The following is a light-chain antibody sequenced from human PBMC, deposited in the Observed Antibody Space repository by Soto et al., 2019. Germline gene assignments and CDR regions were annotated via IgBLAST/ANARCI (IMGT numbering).Light chain of an antibody. CDR1: QSVSSY. J-gene: IGKJ1*01. V-gene: IGKV3-15*01. CDR2: GAS. Sequence: EIVLTQSPATLSLSPGERATLSCRASQSVSSYLAWYQQKPGQAPRLLIYGASTRATGIPARFSGSGSGTEFTLTISSLQPEDFATYYCQQLNSYPQTFGQGTKVDIK. CDR3: QQLNSYPQT.